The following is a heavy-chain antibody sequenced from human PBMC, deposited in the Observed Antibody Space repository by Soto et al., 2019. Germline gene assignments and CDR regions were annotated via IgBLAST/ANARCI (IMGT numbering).Heavy chain of an antibody. D-gene: IGHD1-1*01. Sequence: QVQLVQSGAEVKEPGSSVKVSCKVSGGTFSSQTINWVRQVPGQGLEWMGSVIPIIGEGKYAQSFLGRVTITADRSRKTANRELRSLRSEDTAVYYCAGPAVNDLDADSSAFDIWGQGTMVTVSS. CDR3: AGPAVNDLDADSSAFDI. CDR2: VIPIIGEG. J-gene: IGHJ3*02. CDR1: GGTFSSQT. V-gene: IGHV1-69*02.